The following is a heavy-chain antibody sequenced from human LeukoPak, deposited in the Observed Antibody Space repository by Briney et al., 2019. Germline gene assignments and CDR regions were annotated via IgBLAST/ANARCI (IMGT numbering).Heavy chain of an antibody. J-gene: IGHJ4*02. Sequence: SETLSLTCTVSGASFSSSTYYWGWIRQPPGKGLEWIVSIYYSGSTYYNPSLKSRVTMSVDTSKNQFSLKLSSVTAADTAVYYCARHAGGIAAAGTRPFDYWGQGTLVTVSS. V-gene: IGHV4-39*01. CDR1: GASFSSSTYY. CDR2: IYYSGST. D-gene: IGHD6-13*01. CDR3: ARHAGGIAAAGTRPFDY.